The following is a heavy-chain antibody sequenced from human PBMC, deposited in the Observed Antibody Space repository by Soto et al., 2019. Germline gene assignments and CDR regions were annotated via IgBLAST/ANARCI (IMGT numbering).Heavy chain of an antibody. V-gene: IGHV4-38-2*01. D-gene: IGHD4-17*01. Sequence: SETLSLTCAVSGYSISSGYYCGCIRQPPGKGLEWIGSIYHSGSSYYNPSLKSRVTISVDTSKNQFSLKLSSVTAADTAVYYCVRAFYGDYAAYYYGMDVWGQGTTVTVSS. CDR1: GYSISSGYY. CDR3: VRAFYGDYAAYYYGMDV. J-gene: IGHJ6*02. CDR2: IYHSGSS.